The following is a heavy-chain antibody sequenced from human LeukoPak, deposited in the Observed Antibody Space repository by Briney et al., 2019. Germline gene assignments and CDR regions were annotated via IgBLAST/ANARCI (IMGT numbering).Heavy chain of an antibody. V-gene: IGHV3-21*01. CDR3: ARDRSDYERADYFDY. CDR1: GFTFSNHE. Sequence: PGGSLRLSCAASGFTFSNHEMNWVRQAPGKGLEWVSSISSSSIYIYYADSVKGRFTISRDNAKNSLYLQMNSLRAEDTAVYYCARDRSDYERADYFDYWGQGTLVTVSS. D-gene: IGHD5-12*01. J-gene: IGHJ4*02. CDR2: ISSSSIYI.